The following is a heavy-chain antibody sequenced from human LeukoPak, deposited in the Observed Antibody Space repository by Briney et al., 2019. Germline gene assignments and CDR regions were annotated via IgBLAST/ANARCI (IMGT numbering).Heavy chain of an antibody. CDR1: GGSFSGHY. CDR3: ARALLRGLSP. V-gene: IGHV4-34*01. Sequence: SETLSLTCAVYGGSFSGHYWSWIRQPPGKGLEWIGEINHSGSTNYNPSLKSRVTISVDTSKNQFSLKLSSVTAADTAVYYCARALLRGLSPWGQGTLVTVSS. J-gene: IGHJ5*02. CDR2: INHSGST.